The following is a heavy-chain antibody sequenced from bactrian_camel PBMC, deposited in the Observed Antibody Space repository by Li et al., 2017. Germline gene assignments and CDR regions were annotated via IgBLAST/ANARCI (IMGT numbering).Heavy chain of an antibody. CDR1: VYTAN. D-gene: IGHD6*01. CDR3: VAGQAEGRWCQVEATTSEFGY. Sequence: SLRLSCVASVYTANMGWFRQAPGKEREGVATIYTFGGNTYYADSVKGRFTISQDYAKKTVYLLMNSLKPEDTAMYTCVAGQAEGRWCQVEATTSEFGYRGQGTQVTVS. V-gene: IGHV3S40*01. J-gene: IGHJ6*01. CDR2: IYTFGGNT.